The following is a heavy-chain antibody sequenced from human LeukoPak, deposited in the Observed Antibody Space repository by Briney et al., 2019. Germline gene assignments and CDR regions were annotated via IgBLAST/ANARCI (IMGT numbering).Heavy chain of an antibody. J-gene: IGHJ4*02. CDR1: GFTFSSYS. Sequence: GGSLRLSCAASGFTFSSYSMNWVRQAPGKGLEWVSYISSSSNTIYYAESVKGRFTISRDNAKNSLYLQMNSLRDEDTAVYYCARDILTKQAYSGYDNWGQGTLVTVSS. V-gene: IGHV3-48*02. CDR3: ARDILTKQAYSGYDN. CDR2: ISSSSNTI. D-gene: IGHD5-12*01.